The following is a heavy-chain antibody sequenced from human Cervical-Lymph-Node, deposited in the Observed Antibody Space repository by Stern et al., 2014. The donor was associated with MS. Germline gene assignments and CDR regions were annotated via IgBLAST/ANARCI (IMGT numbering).Heavy chain of an antibody. Sequence: QVQLQESGGGVVQPGRSLRLACATAGFTFSYYGMAWVRQAPGKGLEGGALLWYEENKTYYTDSVKGRFTISRDTSKNTLYLQMDNLRAEDTAVYYCARDSRDYLNYYGLDVWGQGTTVTVS. CDR2: LWYEENKT. CDR3: ARDSRDYLNYYGLDV. CDR1: GFTFSYYG. D-gene: IGHD4-17*01. J-gene: IGHJ6*02. V-gene: IGHV3-33*01.